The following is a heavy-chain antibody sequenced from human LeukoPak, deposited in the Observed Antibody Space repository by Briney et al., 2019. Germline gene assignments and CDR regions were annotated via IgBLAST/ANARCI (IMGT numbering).Heavy chain of an antibody. CDR2: INHSGDT. CDR1: GGSLSGYF. V-gene: IGHV4-34*01. D-gene: IGHD1-1*01. J-gene: IGHJ4*02. Sequence: SETLSLTCAVSGGSLSGYFWTWIRQSPEKGLEWIGEINHSGDTNYNPSLKSRLTLSVDTSKSQFSLKLTSVTAADAAVYYCTRVRVGTSPWAQGTLVTVSS. CDR3: TRVRVGTSP.